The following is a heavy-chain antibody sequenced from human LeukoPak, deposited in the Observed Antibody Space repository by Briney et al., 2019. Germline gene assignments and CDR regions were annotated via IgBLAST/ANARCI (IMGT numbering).Heavy chain of an antibody. V-gene: IGHV1-3*01. Sequence: GASVKVSCKASGYTFTSYAMHWVRQAPGQRLEWMGWINAGNGNTKYSQKFQGRVTITRDTSASTAYMELSSLRSEDTAVYYCAGGSSWSPYYYGMDVWGQGTTATVSS. D-gene: IGHD6-13*01. CDR2: INAGNGNT. J-gene: IGHJ6*02. CDR1: GYTFTSYA. CDR3: AGGSSWSPYYYGMDV.